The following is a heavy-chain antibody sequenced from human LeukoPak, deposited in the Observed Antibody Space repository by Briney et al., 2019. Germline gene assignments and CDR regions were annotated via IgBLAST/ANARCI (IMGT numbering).Heavy chain of an antibody. Sequence: SESLSLTCTVSRYAIDSVYYWGWIRQPPGKGLDWIGSIYKGGSTSYKESLKSRVTISRDTSRNKFSLNLNSVTAADTAVYYCARAGGYYGSGSFLDYWGQGLLVTVSS. CDR1: RYAIDSVYY. CDR2: IYKGGST. CDR3: ARAGGYYGSGSFLDY. J-gene: IGHJ4*02. D-gene: IGHD3-10*01. V-gene: IGHV4-38-2*02.